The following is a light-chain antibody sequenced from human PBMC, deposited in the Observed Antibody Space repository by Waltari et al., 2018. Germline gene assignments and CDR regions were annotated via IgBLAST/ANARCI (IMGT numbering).Light chain of an antibody. V-gene: IGLV1-40*01. Sequence: QSVLTPPPSVPGAPGPRVTISCTGSSSNIGPGYDVHWYQQLPGTAPKLPIYGNINRPSGVPDRFSGSKSGTSASLAITGLQAEDEADYYCQSYDSSLSGCVFGTGTKVTVL. CDR2: GNI. CDR3: QSYDSSLSGCV. CDR1: SSNIGPGYD. J-gene: IGLJ1*01.